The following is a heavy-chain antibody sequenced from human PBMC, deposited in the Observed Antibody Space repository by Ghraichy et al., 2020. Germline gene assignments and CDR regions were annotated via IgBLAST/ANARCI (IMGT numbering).Heavy chain of an antibody. CDR1: GFTFSSYS. CDR2: ISSSSSYI. V-gene: IGHV3-21*01. J-gene: IGHJ4*02. D-gene: IGHD6-13*01. CDR3: ARVLSSSWSYYFDY. Sequence: GGSLRLSCAASGFTFSSYSMNWVRQAPGKGLEWVSSISSSSSYIYYADSVKGRFTISRDNAKNSLYLQMNSLRAEDTAVYYCARVLSSSWSYYFDYWGQGTLVTVSS.